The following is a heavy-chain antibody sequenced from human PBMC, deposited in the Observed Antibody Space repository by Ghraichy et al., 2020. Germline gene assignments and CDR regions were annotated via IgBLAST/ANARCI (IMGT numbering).Heavy chain of an antibody. J-gene: IGHJ5*01. CDR2: FYRGGST. Sequence: GGSLRLSCAASGFTVSSNYMSWVRQAPGKGLEWVSVFYRGGSTYYADSVKGRFTISRDTSKNTVYLQMNSLRAEDTAVYYCARAEVRGVIGEIAWFDFWGQGTLVTVSS. V-gene: IGHV3-66*01. D-gene: IGHD3-10*01. CDR3: ARAEVRGVIGEIAWFDF. CDR1: GFTVSSNY.